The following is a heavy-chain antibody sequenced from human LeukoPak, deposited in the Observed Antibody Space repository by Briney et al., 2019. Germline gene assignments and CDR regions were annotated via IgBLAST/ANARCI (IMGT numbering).Heavy chain of an antibody. Sequence: SETLSLTCTVSGYSISSGYYWGWIRQPPGKGLEWIGSIYYSGSTYYNPSLKSRVTIPVDTSKNQFSLKLSSVTAADTAVYYCARFNSGSYQHYFDYWGQGTLVTVSS. CDR2: IYYSGST. J-gene: IGHJ4*02. V-gene: IGHV4-38-2*02. CDR3: ARFNSGSYQHYFDY. D-gene: IGHD1-26*01. CDR1: GYSISSGYY.